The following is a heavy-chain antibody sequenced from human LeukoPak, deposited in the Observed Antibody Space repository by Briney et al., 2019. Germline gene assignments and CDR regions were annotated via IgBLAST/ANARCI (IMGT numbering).Heavy chain of an antibody. J-gene: IGHJ5*02. CDR2: IYYSGST. Sequence: SETLSLTCTVSGGSISSYYWSWIRQPPGKGLEWIGYIYYSGSTNYNPSLKSRVTISVDTSKNQFSLKLSSVTAADTAVYYCARGITMVRGVLNWFDPWGQGTLVTVSS. CDR1: GGSISSYY. CDR3: ARGITMVRGVLNWFDP. D-gene: IGHD3-10*01. V-gene: IGHV4-59*01.